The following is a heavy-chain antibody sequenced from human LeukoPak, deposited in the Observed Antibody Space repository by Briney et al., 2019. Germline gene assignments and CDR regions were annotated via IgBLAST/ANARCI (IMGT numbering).Heavy chain of an antibody. CDR2: ILYDGSNK. D-gene: IGHD1-26*01. V-gene: IGHV3-30*18. CDR3: AKRSSSGSSFDS. J-gene: IGHJ4*02. Sequence: PGGSLRLSCAASGFTVSSNYMSWVRQAPGKGLEWVAVILYDGSNKYYADSVKGRFTISRDNSKNTLYLQMNSLRDEDTAVYYCAKRSSSGSSFDSWGQGTLVTVSS. CDR1: GFTVSSNY.